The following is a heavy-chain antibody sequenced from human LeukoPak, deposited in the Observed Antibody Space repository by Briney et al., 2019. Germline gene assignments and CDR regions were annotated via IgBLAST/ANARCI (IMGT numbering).Heavy chain of an antibody. J-gene: IGHJ4*02. V-gene: IGHV1-2*02. Sequence: GASVKVSCKASGYTFTGYYMHWVRQAPGQGLEWMGWINPNSGGTNYAQKFQGRVTMTRDTSISTAYMELSRLRPDDTAVYYCATDVHYYDDHSGYYLFDSWGQGALVTVSS. CDR1: GYTFTGYY. CDR3: ATDVHYYDDHSGYYLFDS. CDR2: INPNSGGT. D-gene: IGHD3-22*01.